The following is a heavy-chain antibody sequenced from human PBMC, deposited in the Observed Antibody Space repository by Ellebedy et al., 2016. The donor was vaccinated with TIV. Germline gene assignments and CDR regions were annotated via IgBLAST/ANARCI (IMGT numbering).Heavy chain of an antibody. CDR2: IKSKTDGGTT. D-gene: IGHD5-18*01. J-gene: IGHJ4*02. Sequence: GESLKISCAASGFTFSSYWMHWVRQAPGKGLEWVGRIKSKTDGGTTDYAAPVKGRFTISRDDSKNTLYLQMNSLKTEDTAVYYCTTQRGDIQLWLRGGPSFDYWGQGTLVTVSS. CDR1: GFTFSSYW. CDR3: TTQRGDIQLWLRGGPSFDY. V-gene: IGHV3-15*01.